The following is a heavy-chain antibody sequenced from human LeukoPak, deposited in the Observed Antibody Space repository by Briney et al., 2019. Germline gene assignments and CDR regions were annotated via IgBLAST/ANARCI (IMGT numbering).Heavy chain of an antibody. D-gene: IGHD6-19*01. J-gene: IGHJ3*02. CDR1: GFTFSSYG. Sequence: PGRSLRLSCAASGFTFSSYGMHWVRQAPGKGLEWVAVISYDGSNKYYADSVKGRFTISRDNSKNTLYLQMNSLRAEDTAVYYCARRGSSGWLDAFDIWGQGTMVTVSS. CDR2: ISYDGSNK. CDR3: ARRGSSGWLDAFDI. V-gene: IGHV3-30*12.